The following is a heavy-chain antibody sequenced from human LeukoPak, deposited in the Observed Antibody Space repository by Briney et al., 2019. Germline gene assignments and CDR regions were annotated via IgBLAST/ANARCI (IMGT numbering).Heavy chain of an antibody. V-gene: IGHV4-30-4*01. J-gene: IGHJ6*04. D-gene: IGHD2-2*01. CDR2: IYYSGST. Sequence: SQTLSLTCTVSGGSISSGDYYWSWIRQPPGKGLEWIGYIYYSGSTYYNPSLKSRVTISVDTSKNQFSLKLSSVTAADTAVYYCARDPLPAARYYYYGMDVWGKGTTVTVSS. CDR1: GGSISSGDYY. CDR3: ARDPLPAARYYYYGMDV.